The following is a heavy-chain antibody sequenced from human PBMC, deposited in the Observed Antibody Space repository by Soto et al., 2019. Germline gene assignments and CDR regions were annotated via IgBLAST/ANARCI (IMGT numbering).Heavy chain of an antibody. Sequence: QVQLVQSGAEVRKPGASVKVSCKAPGYTFTTYYMHWVRQPPGQGLEWMGIINPSGGSTSYAQKFQGRVTMTRDTSTSTVYMELSSLRSEDTAVYYCARGEVVTAIGDAFDIWGQGTMVTVSS. J-gene: IGHJ3*02. CDR1: GYTFTTYY. D-gene: IGHD2-21*02. V-gene: IGHV1-46*01. CDR3: ARGEVVTAIGDAFDI. CDR2: INPSGGST.